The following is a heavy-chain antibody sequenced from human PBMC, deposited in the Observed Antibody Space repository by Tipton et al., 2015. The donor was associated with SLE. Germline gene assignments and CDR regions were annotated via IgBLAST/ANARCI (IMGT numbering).Heavy chain of an antibody. CDR1: GGSIRNYF. J-gene: IGHJ2*01. CDR2: IYDSVFT. D-gene: IGHD5-12*01. CDR3: ARSAGATRPHWYFDV. V-gene: IGHV4-59*01. Sequence: TLSLTCTVSGGSIRNYFWHWIRQPPGKGLEWIGYIYDSVFTNYSPSLKSRVTISLDTSKKQVSLKLSSVSAADTAVYYCARSAGATRPHWYFDVWGRGSLVTVSS.